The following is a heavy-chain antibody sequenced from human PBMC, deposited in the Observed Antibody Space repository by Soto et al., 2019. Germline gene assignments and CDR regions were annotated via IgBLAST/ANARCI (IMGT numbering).Heavy chain of an antibody. CDR3: ARDLRTNRPDSSSADRSGPPGPRPGQLRHQPYYYYGMDV. Sequence: ASVKVSCKASGYTFTGYYMHWVRQAPGQGLEWMGWINPNSGGTNYAQKFQGWVTMTRDTSISTAYMELGRLRSDDTAVYYCARDLRTNRPDSSSADRSGPPGPRPGQLRHQPYYYYGMDVWGQGTTVTVSS. V-gene: IGHV1-2*04. CDR1: GYTFTGYY. D-gene: IGHD6-6*01. CDR2: INPNSGGT. J-gene: IGHJ6*02.